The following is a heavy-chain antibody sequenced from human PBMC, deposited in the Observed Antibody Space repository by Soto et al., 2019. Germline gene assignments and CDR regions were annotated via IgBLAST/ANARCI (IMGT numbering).Heavy chain of an antibody. D-gene: IGHD6-6*01. V-gene: IGHV3-21*01. J-gene: IGHJ4*02. CDR2: ISSSNGYI. CDR1: GFTFSRYS. Sequence: GGSLRLSCAASGFTFSRYSMYWVRQAPGKGLEWVSSISSSNGYIYYADSVKGRFAISRDNAKNSLYLQMNSLRAEDTAVYYCARDRFEYSSSSDFDYWGQGTLVTVS. CDR3: ARDRFEYSSSSDFDY.